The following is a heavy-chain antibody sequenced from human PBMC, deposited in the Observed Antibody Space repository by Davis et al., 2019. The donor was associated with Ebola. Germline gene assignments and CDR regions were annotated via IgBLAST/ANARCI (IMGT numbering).Heavy chain of an antibody. J-gene: IGHJ2*01. CDR1: GFSSSSSW. D-gene: IGHD1-14*01. CDR3: ARDLPGGDWYFDL. V-gene: IGHV3-7*01. CDR2: IKQDGSEK. Sequence: GGSLRLSCAASGFSSSSSWMTWVRQAPGKGLEWVANIKQDGSEKYYVDSVKGRFTISRDNAKNSLYLQMNSLRVEDTAVYYCARDLPGGDWYFDLWGRGTLVTVSS.